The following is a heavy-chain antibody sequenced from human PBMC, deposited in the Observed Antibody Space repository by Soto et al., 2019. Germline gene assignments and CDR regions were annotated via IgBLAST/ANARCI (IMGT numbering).Heavy chain of an antibody. Sequence: QVQLVQSGAEVKKPGASVKVSCKASGYTFTSYYMHWVRQAPGQGLEWTGIINPSGGSTSYAQKFQGRVTMTRDTSMSTVYMELSSLRSEDTAVYYCARAWGEYYNWFDPWGQGTLVTVSS. CDR2: INPSGGST. D-gene: IGHD3-16*01. CDR3: ARAWGEYYNWFDP. J-gene: IGHJ5*02. V-gene: IGHV1-46*01. CDR1: GYTFTSYY.